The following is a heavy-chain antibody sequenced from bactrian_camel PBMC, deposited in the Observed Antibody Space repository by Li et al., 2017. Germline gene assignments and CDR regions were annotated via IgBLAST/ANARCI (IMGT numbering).Heavy chain of an antibody. CDR2: TYTGVGYGRT. CDR3: AAARGAYDCERAGRVRD. CDR1: KYPTSTYC. D-gene: IGHD3*01. Sequence: HVQLVESGGGSVQDGGSLKLSCIAAPKYPTSTYCMAWFRQGAGKQREAVATTYTGVGYGRTWYADSVKDRFTISRDGARNTLYLQMNSLKPEDTAIYFCAAARGAYDCERAGRVRDWGQGTQVTVS. J-gene: IGHJ4*01. V-gene: IGHV3S1*01.